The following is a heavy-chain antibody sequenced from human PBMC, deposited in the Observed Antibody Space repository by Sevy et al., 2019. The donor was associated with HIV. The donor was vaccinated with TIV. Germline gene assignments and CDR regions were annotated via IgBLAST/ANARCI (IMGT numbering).Heavy chain of an antibody. CDR3: ARARSYRPFDY. CDR2: INHSGST. CDR1: GGSFSGYY. D-gene: IGHD3-16*02. Sequence: SETLSLTCAVYGGSFSGYYWSWIRQPPGKGLEWIGEINHSGSTNYNPSLKSRVTISVDTSKNQFSLKLSSVTAADTAVYYCARARSYRPFDYWGQGTLVTVSS. J-gene: IGHJ4*02. V-gene: IGHV4-34*01.